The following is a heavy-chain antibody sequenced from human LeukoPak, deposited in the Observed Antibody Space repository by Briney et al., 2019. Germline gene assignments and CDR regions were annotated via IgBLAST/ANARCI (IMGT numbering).Heavy chain of an antibody. CDR3: ARCGYSLAHWFDP. J-gene: IGHJ5*02. D-gene: IGHD5-18*01. CDR2: IKEDGSEK. CDR1: GFTFSSCW. Sequence: PGGSLRLSCAASGFTFSSCWMSWVRQGPGKGLEWVANIKEDGSEKYYMDSVKGRFTISRDNARNSLYLEMNSLRAEDTAVYYCARCGYSLAHWFDPWGQGTLVTVSS. V-gene: IGHV3-7*05.